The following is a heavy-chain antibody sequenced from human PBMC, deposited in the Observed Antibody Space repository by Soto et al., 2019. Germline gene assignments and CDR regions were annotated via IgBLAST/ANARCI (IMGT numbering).Heavy chain of an antibody. D-gene: IGHD5-12*01. J-gene: IGHJ4*02. CDR1: GGTISRGVYF. Sequence: SETLSLTCSVSGGTISRGVYFWSWIRQPPGKGLEWIGSIFYTGSTYYSPSLKSRASMSRDTSKSLCSLRLRSLTAADTAVYFCARVKATLYRHYHFDYWGQGTPVTVSS. V-gene: IGHV4-30-4*01. CDR3: ARVKATLYRHYHFDY. CDR2: IFYTGST.